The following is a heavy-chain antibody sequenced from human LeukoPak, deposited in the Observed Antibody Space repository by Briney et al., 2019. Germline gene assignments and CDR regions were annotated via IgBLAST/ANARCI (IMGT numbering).Heavy chain of an antibody. D-gene: IGHD1-7*01. CDR1: GYTFTIYY. CDR2: ITPSGGST. J-gene: IGHJ4*02. CDR3: ARDVDWNYSFDY. Sequence: GASVKVSCTASGYTFTIYYMHWVRQAPGQGLGWMGIITPSGGSTTYAQKFQGRVTMTRDTSTSTVYMELSSLRSEDTAVYYCARDVDWNYSFDYWGQGTLVTVSS. V-gene: IGHV1-46*01.